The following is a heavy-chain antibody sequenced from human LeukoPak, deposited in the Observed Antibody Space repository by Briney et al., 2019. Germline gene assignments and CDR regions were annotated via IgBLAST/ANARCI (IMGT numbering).Heavy chain of an antibody. J-gene: IGHJ4*02. CDR3: ARVGYCSSTSCYVGDY. Sequence: PSETLSLTCAVYGASFSGYYWSWIRQHPGNGLEWIGEINHSGSTNYNPSLKSRVTISVDTSKNQSSLKLSAVTAADTAVYYCARVGYCSSTSCYVGDYWGQGTLVTVSS. CDR2: INHSGST. D-gene: IGHD2-2*01. V-gene: IGHV4-34*01. CDR1: GASFSGYY.